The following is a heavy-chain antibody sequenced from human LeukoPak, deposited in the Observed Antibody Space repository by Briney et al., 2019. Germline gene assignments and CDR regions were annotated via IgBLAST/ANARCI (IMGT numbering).Heavy chain of an antibody. V-gene: IGHV4-34*01. J-gene: IGHJ4*02. CDR2: INHSGGT. CDR3: ARGRRGYDFWSGQRPYYFDY. Sequence: ASETLSLTCAVYGGSFSGYYWSWIRQPPGKELEWIGEINHSGGTNYNPSLKSRVTISVDTSKNQFSLKLSSVTAADTAVYYCARGRRGYDFWSGQRPYYFDYWGQGTLVTVSS. D-gene: IGHD3-3*01. CDR1: GGSFSGYY.